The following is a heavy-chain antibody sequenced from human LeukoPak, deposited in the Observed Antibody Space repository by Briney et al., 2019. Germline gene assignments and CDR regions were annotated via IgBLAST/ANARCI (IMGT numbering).Heavy chain of an antibody. CDR3: ARDQDYYGSGSYYISWGSYYYYGMDV. J-gene: IGHJ6*02. Sequence: SETLSLTCTVSGYSISSGYYWGWIRQPPGKGLEWIGSIYHSGSTYYNPSLKSRVTISVDTSKNQFSLKLSSVTAADTAVYYCARDQDYYGSGSYYISWGSYYYYGMDVWGQGTTVTVSS. CDR2: IYHSGST. V-gene: IGHV4-38-2*02. D-gene: IGHD3-10*01. CDR1: GYSISSGYY.